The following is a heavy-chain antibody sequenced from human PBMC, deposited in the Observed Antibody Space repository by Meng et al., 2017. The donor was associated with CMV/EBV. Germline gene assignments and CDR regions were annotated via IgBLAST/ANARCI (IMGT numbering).Heavy chain of an antibody. V-gene: IGHV4-34*01. J-gene: IGHJ5*02. Sequence: SETLSLTCAVYGGSFSGYYWSWIRQPPGKGLEWIGEINHSGSTNYNPSLKSRVTITVDTSKNQFSLKLSSVTAADTAVYYCARNPNGGYYNWFDPWGQGTLVTVSS. D-gene: IGHD3-3*01. CDR2: INHSGST. CDR3: ARNPNGGYYNWFDP. CDR1: GGSFSGYY.